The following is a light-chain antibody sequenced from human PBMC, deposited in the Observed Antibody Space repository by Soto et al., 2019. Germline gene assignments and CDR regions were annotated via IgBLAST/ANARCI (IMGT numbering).Light chain of an antibody. J-gene: IGKJ5*01. CDR3: QQYKNDSST. V-gene: IGKV1-5*01. CDR2: YXS. CDR1: WRCSIW. Sequence: DIQMTQSPSILSASVGHRVTITCWASWRCSIWVAWYQQKPGKAPKVLXAYXSSLERGGPSRFSGSGSETEFPPTISRLHPDYFANYYCQQYKNDSSTFGQGTRLEIK.